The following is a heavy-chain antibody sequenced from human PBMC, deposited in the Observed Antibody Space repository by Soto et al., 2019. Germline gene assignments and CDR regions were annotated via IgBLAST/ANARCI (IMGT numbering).Heavy chain of an antibody. CDR1: GFTFGDYA. J-gene: IGHJ3*02. V-gene: IGHV3-9*01. CDR3: ATGWEAVSGNGAFDM. Sequence: PGGSLRLSCAASGFTFGDYAMHWVRRAPGKGLEWVSSITWNSRTIGYADSVKGRFTISRDNARNSLFLQMNSLRPEDSALYYCATGWEAVSGNGAFDMWGQGTMVTVSS. D-gene: IGHD6-19*01. CDR2: ITWNSRTI.